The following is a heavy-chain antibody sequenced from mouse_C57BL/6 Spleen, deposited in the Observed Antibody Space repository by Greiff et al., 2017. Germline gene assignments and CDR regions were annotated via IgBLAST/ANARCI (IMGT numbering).Heavy chain of an antibody. D-gene: IGHD2-5*01. CDR3: ARAYSNCPVDFDY. J-gene: IGHJ2*01. CDR1: GYAFSSYW. Sequence: VQLQQSGAELVKPGASVKISCKASGYAFSSYWMNWVQQRPGKGLEWIGQIYPGDGDTNYNGQFKGKATLTADKSSSKAYMQLSSLTSEDSAVYFCARAYSNCPVDFDYWGQGTTVTVSS. CDR2: IYPGDGDT. V-gene: IGHV1-80*01.